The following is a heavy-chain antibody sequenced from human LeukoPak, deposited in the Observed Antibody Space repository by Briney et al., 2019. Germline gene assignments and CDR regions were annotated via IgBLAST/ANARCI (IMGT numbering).Heavy chain of an antibody. V-gene: IGHV1-69*05. CDR2: IIPIFGTA. CDR1: GGTFSSYA. J-gene: IGHJ6*03. Sequence: GATVKVSCKASGGTFSSYAISWVRQAPGQGLEWMGGIIPIFGTANYAQKFQGRVTITTDESTSTAYMELSSLRSEDTAVYYCASDSGEYSSSQSYYYYMDVWGKGPTVTVSS. CDR3: ASDSGEYSSSQSYYYYMDV. D-gene: IGHD6-6*01.